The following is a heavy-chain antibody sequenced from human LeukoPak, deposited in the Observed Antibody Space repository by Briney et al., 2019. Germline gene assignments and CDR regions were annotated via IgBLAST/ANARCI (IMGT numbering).Heavy chain of an antibody. D-gene: IGHD4-23*01. CDR1: GFNFNYFA. Sequence: PGGSLRLSCSASGFNFNYFAMSWIRQAPGKRLEWVSTIGDSGSGGSYADSGRGGFTISMDNSKNIFYLQMHSLRVDDSAVYYCSRIKYGGNSGYHFDYWGQGTLVTVSS. V-gene: IGHV3-23*01. J-gene: IGHJ4*02. CDR2: IGDSGSGG. CDR3: SRIKYGGNSGYHFDY.